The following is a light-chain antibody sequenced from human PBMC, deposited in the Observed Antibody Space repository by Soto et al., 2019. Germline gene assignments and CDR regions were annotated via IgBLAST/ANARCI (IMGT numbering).Light chain of an antibody. CDR3: GSFAGSDILYV. Sequence: QSALTQPASVSGSPGQSITISCTGTSSDVGGYDYVSWYQQHPDKAPKLVIYDVSNRPSGVSNRFSGSKSGNTASLTVSGLQAEDEADYYCGSFAGSDILYVMGTGTKLTVL. CDR2: DVS. V-gene: IGLV2-14*03. CDR1: SSDVGGYDY. J-gene: IGLJ1*01.